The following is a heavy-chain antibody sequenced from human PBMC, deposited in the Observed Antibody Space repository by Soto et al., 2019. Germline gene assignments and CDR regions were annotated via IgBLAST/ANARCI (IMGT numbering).Heavy chain of an antibody. CDR1: GASISSGGYY. J-gene: IGHJ4*02. CDR3: ARVNYYASYGYRDGPYYFDY. D-gene: IGHD3-22*01. V-gene: IGHV4-31*03. CDR2: TYNTGST. Sequence: QVRLQESGPGLVKPSQTLSLTCTVSGASISSGGYYWSWIRQPPGRGLGFIGHTYNTGSTNYNPSLKSRITMSLDTSKNHFSLRLGSVTAADTAMYYCARVNYYASYGYRDGPYYFDYWGQGALVTVSS.